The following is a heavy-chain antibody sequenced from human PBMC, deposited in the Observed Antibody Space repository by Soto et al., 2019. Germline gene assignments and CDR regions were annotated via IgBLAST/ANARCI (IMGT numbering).Heavy chain of an antibody. V-gene: IGHV1-18*01. Sequence: QVQLVQSGAEVKKPGASVTVSCKASGYTFTSYGISWVRQAPGQGLEWRGWISAYNGNTNYAQKLQGRDTMTTDTSTSTAYRELRRRRSDDTAVYYCAIPRRRGPVQPLDYWGQGTLVTVSS. J-gene: IGHJ4*02. CDR2: ISAYNGNT. CDR3: AIPRRRGPVQPLDY. CDR1: GYTFTSYG. D-gene: IGHD2-2*01.